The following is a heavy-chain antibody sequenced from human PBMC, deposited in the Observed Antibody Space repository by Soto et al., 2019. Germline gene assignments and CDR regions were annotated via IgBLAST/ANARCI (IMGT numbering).Heavy chain of an antibody. CDR3: ARATDKHISGWYHLFFDY. Sequence: SETLSVTCTVSGGSISSSSYYWGWIRQPPGKGLEWIGSIYYSGSTYYNPSLKSRVTISVDTSKNQFSLKLSSVTAADTAVYYCARATDKHISGWYHLFFDYWGQGTLVTVSS. D-gene: IGHD6-13*01. J-gene: IGHJ4*02. CDR2: IYYSGST. V-gene: IGHV4-39*01. CDR1: GGSISSSSYY.